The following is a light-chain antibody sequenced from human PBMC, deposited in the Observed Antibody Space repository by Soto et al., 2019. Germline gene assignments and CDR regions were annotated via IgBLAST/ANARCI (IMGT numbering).Light chain of an antibody. Sequence: EIVLTQSPGTLSLSPGERATLSCRASQSVSRYLAWYQQKPGQAPRLLIYDASNRATGIPARFSGSGSGTDFTLTISSLEPEDFAVYYCQQRSNWPLTFGPGTKVDI. V-gene: IGKV3-11*01. J-gene: IGKJ3*01. CDR3: QQRSNWPLT. CDR1: QSVSRY. CDR2: DAS.